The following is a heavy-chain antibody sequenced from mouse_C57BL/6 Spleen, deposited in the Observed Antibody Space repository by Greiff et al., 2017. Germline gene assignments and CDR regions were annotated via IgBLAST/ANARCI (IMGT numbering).Heavy chain of an antibody. V-gene: IGHV14-2*01. CDR3: ARNYGSSWGYFDV. Sequence: VQLKESGAELVKPGASVKLSCTASGFNIKDYYMHWVKQRTEQGLEWIGRIDPEDGETKYAPKFQGKATITADTSSNTAYLQLSSLTSEDTAVYYCARNYGSSWGYFDVWGTGTTVTVSS. CDR1: GFNIKDYY. D-gene: IGHD1-1*01. CDR2: IDPEDGET. J-gene: IGHJ1*03.